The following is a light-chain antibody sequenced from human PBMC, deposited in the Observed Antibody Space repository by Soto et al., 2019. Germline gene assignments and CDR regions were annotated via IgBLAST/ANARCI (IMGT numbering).Light chain of an antibody. CDR1: QSVSTF. J-gene: IGKJ2*01. CDR2: GAS. CDR3: QQYGSSPLT. Sequence: EIVLMQSPGTLSLSPGERATLSCRASQSVSTFLAWYQQKPGQAPRLLIYGASSRATGIPDRFSGSGSVTDFTLTISRLEPEDFAVYYCQQYGSSPLTFGQGTKLEIK. V-gene: IGKV3-20*01.